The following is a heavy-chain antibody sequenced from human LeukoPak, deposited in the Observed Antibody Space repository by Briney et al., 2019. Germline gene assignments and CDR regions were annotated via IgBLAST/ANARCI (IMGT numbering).Heavy chain of an antibody. Sequence: GSSVTVSCKASGGTFSSYAISWVRQAPGQGREWMGGIIPIFGTANYAQKFQGRVTITTDESTSTAYMELSSLRSEDTAVYYCARETYSSSSGLGAFDIWGQGTMVTVSS. V-gene: IGHV1-69*05. CDR2: IIPIFGTA. D-gene: IGHD6-6*01. CDR1: GGTFSSYA. CDR3: ARETYSSSSGLGAFDI. J-gene: IGHJ3*02.